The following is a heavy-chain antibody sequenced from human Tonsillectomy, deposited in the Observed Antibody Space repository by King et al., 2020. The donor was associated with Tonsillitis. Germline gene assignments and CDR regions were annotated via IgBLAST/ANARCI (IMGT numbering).Heavy chain of an antibody. CDR1: GGSITTDAYF. Sequence: QLQESGPGLVKPSETLALTCTVFGGSITTDAYFWGWIRQPPGKGLEWIGTIFYTGKTYYNPSLKSRVSISVDTSKNQFSLELSSLTPTDTAVYYCARHRSTGGENYFDPWGQGTLVPVSS. J-gene: IGHJ5*02. V-gene: IGHV4-39*01. D-gene: IGHD1-7*01. CDR2: IFYTGKT. CDR3: ARHRSTGGENYFDP.